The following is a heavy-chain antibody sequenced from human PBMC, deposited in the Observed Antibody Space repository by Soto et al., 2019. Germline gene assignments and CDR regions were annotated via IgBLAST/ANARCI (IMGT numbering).Heavy chain of an antibody. V-gene: IGHV1-8*01. CDR1: GYTFTSYD. CDR2: MNPNSGNT. J-gene: IGHJ3*01. CDR3: ASKHSGEYLSGGSSYSVMEAFDL. Sequence: QVQLVQSGAEVKKPGASVKVSCKASGYTFTSYDINWVRQATGQGLEWMGWMNPNSGNTGYAQKFQGRVTMTRNTSISTAYMEMSSLRSEDTAVYYCASKHSGEYLSGGSSYSVMEAFDLWGQGIMVTVSS. D-gene: IGHD2-15*01.